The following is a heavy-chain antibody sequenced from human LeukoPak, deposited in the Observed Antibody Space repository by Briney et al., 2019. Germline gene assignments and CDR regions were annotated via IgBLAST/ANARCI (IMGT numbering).Heavy chain of an antibody. Sequence: SETLSLTCTVSGGSISSSSYYWGWIRQPPGKGLERVGSLYYSGTTNYNSSLKSRVTISVDTSKNQFSLKLSSVTAADTAIYFCARHQRWLQNDAFDIWGQGTMVTVSS. V-gene: IGHV4-39*01. CDR2: LYYSGTT. J-gene: IGHJ3*02. D-gene: IGHD5-24*01. CDR3: ARHQRWLQNDAFDI. CDR1: GGSISSSSYY.